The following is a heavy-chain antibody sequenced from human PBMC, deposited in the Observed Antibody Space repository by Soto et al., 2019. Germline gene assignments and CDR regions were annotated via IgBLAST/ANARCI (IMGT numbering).Heavy chain of an antibody. CDR3: AASYGSGYRAFDY. D-gene: IGHD3-10*01. CDR2: INPIVSMS. V-gene: IGHV1-69*02. J-gene: IGHJ4*02. Sequence: QVQLVQSGTEVKKPGSSVKDSCKASGDTFSFYTINWVRQAPGLGLEWVGRINPIVSMSNYAQKFQGRVSMTADKSTSTAYMELRSLRSDDPAMCFCAASYGSGYRAFDYWGQGALVIVSS. CDR1: GDTFSFYT.